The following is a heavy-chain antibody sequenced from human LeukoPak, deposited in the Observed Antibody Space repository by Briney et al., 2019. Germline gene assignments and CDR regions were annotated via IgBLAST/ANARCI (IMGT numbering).Heavy chain of an antibody. V-gene: IGHV3-66*01. CDR2: IYSGGST. D-gene: IGHD3-3*01. CDR1: GFTVSSNY. CDR3: ARCLLVQGYYYGMDV. J-gene: IGHJ6*02. Sequence: GGSLRLSCAASGFTVSSNYMSWVRQAPGKGLEWVSIIYSGGSTYYADSVKGRFTISRDNSKNTLHLQMSSLRAEDTAVYYCARCLLVQGYYYGMDVWGQGTTVTGSS.